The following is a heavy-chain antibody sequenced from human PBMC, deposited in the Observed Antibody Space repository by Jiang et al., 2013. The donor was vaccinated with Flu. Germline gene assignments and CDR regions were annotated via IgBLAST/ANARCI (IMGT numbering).Heavy chain of an antibody. V-gene: IGHV3-23*01. J-gene: IGHJ4*02. Sequence: VQLLESGGGLVQPGGSLRLSCAASGFTFSSYAMSWVRQAPGKGLEWVSAISGSGGSTYYADSVKGRFTISRDNSKNTLYLQMNSLRAEDTAVYYCAKDSHTIRLGELSFQYYFDYWGQGTLVTVSS. CDR2: ISGSGGST. CDR3: AKDSHTIRLGELSFQYYFDY. CDR1: GFTFSSYA. D-gene: IGHD3-16*02.